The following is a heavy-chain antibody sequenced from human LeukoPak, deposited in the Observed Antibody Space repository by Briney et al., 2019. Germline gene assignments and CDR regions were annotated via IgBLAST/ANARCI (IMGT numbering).Heavy chain of an antibody. D-gene: IGHD3-10*01. CDR2: VNKTYSTI. Sequence: SVTVSYPACGFTFSQYLLLWVRQPPPKELEGVSYVNKTYSTIYYADSVKGRFTISRDNAKNSLYLQMNSLRAEDTAVYYCARASITMVRGEDYGMDVWGKGTTVTVSS. V-gene: IGHV3-48*03. CDR3: ARASITMVRGEDYGMDV. J-gene: IGHJ6*04. CDR1: GFTFSQYL.